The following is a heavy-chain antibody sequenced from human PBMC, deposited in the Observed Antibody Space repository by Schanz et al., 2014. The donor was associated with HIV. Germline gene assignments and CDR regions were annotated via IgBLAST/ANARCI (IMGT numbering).Heavy chain of an antibody. J-gene: IGHJ5*02. Sequence: QVQLVESGGGVVQPGRSLRLSCAASGFTFSSYGMHWVRQAPGKGLEWVAVISYDGSNKYYADSVKGRFTISRDNSKNALYLQMNSLRAEDTAVYYCAKDSTYDILAGYYKGGNWFDPWGQGTLVTVSS. CDR2: ISYDGSNK. CDR1: GFTFSSYG. D-gene: IGHD3-9*01. V-gene: IGHV3-30*18. CDR3: AKDSTYDILAGYYKGGNWFDP.